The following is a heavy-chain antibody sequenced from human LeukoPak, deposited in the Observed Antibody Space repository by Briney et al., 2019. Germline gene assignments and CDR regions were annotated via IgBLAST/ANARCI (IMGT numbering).Heavy chain of an antibody. D-gene: IGHD4-11*01. CDR2: INHSGST. CDR1: GGSFSGYY. J-gene: IGHJ6*03. V-gene: IGHV4-34*01. CDR3: ARVPATVTTQHYYYYMDV. Sequence: SETLSLTCAVYGGSFSGYYWSWIRQPPGKGLEWIGEINHSGSTNYNPSLKSRVTISVDTSKNQFSLKLSSMTAAETPVYYCARVPATVTTQHYYYYMDVGGKGTTVTVPS.